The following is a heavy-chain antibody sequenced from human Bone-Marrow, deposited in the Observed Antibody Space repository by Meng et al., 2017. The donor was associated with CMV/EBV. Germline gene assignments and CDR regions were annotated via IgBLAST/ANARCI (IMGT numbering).Heavy chain of an antibody. Sequence: GESLKISCAASGFTFSSYNMNWVRQAPGKGLEWVSSISSSSRYIYYADSVKGRFTISRDNAKNTLYLQMNSLRAEDTAVYYCAKFDRDIVVVPAAIRGGFGMDVWGQGTTVTVSS. CDR3: AKFDRDIVVVPAAIRGGFGMDV. V-gene: IGHV3-21*01. CDR2: ISSSSRYI. J-gene: IGHJ6*02. CDR1: GFTFSSYN. D-gene: IGHD2-2*02.